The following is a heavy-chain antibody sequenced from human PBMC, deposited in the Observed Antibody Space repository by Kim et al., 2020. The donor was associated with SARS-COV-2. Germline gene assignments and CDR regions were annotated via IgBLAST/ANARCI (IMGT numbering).Heavy chain of an antibody. Sequence: GGSLRLSCAASGFTFSYSAMSWVRQSPGKGLEWVSAMSGGGGTTYYADAAKGRFPFSIANSKNKLYLLLKSQRAEATAPDYCASDPIPHPHGRWYWGQG. D-gene: IGHD1-26*01. V-gene: IGHV3-23*01. CDR1: GFTFSYSA. CDR2: MSGGGGTT. CDR3: ASDPIPHPHGRWY. J-gene: IGHJ4*02.